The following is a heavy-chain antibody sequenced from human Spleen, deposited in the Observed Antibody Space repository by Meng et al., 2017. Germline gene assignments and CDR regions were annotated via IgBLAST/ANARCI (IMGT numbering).Heavy chain of an antibody. V-gene: IGHV7-4-1*02. CDR1: GFTFSSYA. CDR2: IKTNTGNP. Sequence: GESLKISCAASGFTFSSYAMNWVRQAPGQGLEWMGWIKTNTGNPTYAQGFTGRFVFSLDTSVTTAYLQINSLQTEDTAVYYCARAYYDFWSGYYRNPPAYWGQGTLVTVSS. J-gene: IGHJ4*02. CDR3: ARAYYDFWSGYYRNPPAY. D-gene: IGHD3-3*01.